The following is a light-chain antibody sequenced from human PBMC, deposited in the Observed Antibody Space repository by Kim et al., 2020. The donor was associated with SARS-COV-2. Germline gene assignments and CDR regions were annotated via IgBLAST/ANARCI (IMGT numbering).Light chain of an antibody. V-gene: IGKV3-20*01. J-gene: IGKJ1*01. CDR1: QSVSDVY. Sequence: EIVLTQSPGTLSLSPGERATLYCRASQSVSDVYLAWYQQKPGQPPRLLMSDASNRAAGIPDRFSVSGSGTDFTLTISGVETEDSAVYYCQQYDTLPWTFGRGTKVDIK. CDR2: DAS. CDR3: QQYDTLPWT.